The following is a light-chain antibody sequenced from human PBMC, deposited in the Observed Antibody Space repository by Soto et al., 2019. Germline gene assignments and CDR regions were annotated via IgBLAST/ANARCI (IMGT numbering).Light chain of an antibody. CDR2: RND. CDR1: SSNIGTNY. Sequence: QSVLTQAPSASGTPGQRVTVSCSGSSSNIGTNYVYWCQQLPETAPSLLIYRNDQRPSGVPDRLSGSKSGTSASLAISGLRSEDEADYYCAAWDDSLSGWVFGGGTKLTVL. V-gene: IGLV1-47*01. CDR3: AAWDDSLSGWV. J-gene: IGLJ3*02.